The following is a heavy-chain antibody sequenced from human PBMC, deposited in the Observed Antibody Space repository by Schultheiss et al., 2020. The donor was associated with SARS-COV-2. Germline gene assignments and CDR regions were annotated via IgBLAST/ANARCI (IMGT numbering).Heavy chain of an antibody. D-gene: IGHD4-23*01. CDR3: ARGLSGYDYGGNSAWYFDL. V-gene: IGHV1-8*02. CDR1: DYTFTNYD. CDR2: MNPNSGNT. Sequence: ASVKVSCKASDYTFTNYDINWVRQATGQGLEWMGWMNPNSGNTGYAQKFQGRVTMTRNTSISTAYMELSSLRSEDTAVYYCARGLSGYDYGGNSAWYFDLWGRGTLVTVSS. J-gene: IGHJ2*01.